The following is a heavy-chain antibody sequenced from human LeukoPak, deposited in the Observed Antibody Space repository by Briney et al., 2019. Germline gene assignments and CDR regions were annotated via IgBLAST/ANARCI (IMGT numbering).Heavy chain of an antibody. CDR2: INHSGST. D-gene: IGHD2-2*01. Sequence: PSETLSLTCTVSGGSISSYYWSWIRQPPGKGLEWIGEINHSGSTNYNPSLKSRVTISVDTSKNQFSLKLSSVTAADTAVYYCVRWVYCSSTSCEKYNWFDPWGQGTLVTVSS. V-gene: IGHV4-34*01. CDR1: GGSISSYY. J-gene: IGHJ5*02. CDR3: VRWVYCSSTSCEKYNWFDP.